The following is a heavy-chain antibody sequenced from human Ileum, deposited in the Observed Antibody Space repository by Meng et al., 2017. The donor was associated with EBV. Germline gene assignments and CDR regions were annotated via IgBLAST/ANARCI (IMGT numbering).Heavy chain of an antibody. J-gene: IGHJ5*02. CDR3: ARYGRCNGNSFYCFDP. V-gene: IGHV4-34*01. D-gene: IGHD4-23*01. CDR1: GGSFNDYY. Sequence: LQKWGKGLCKPSETLSLTCAVYGGSFNDYYWTWLRQPPGKGLEWIGEIDQSGYTKFNPSLSSRATISRDTSNNQFSLRLNSVTAADTALYYCARYGRCNGNSFYCFDPWGQGTLVTVFS. CDR2: IDQSGYT.